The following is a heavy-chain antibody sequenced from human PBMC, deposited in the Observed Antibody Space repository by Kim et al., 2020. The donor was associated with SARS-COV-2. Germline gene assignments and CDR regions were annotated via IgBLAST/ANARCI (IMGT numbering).Heavy chain of an antibody. CDR3: ARYQQELKFDQ. D-gene: IGHD6-13*01. J-gene: IGHJ4*02. Sequence: ASVKVSCKTSGYSFTSYVVNWVRQAPGQGLEWMGWINTNTGDPTYAQGFTRRFVFSLDTSINTAYLQISSLEAEDTAVYYCARYQQELKFDQWGQGTLVTVSS. CDR1: GYSFTSYV. CDR2: INTNTGDP. V-gene: IGHV7-4-1*02.